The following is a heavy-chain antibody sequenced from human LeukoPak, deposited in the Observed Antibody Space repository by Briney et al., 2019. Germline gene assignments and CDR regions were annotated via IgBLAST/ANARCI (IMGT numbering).Heavy chain of an antibody. CDR1: GVSISTSTHY. J-gene: IGHJ4*02. V-gene: IGHV4-39*01. CDR3: VRQGGWGGAASLIEF. D-gene: IGHD2-15*01. CDR2: MFYRGST. Sequence: SETLSLTCTVSGVSISTSTHYWAWIRQPPGKGLEWIGSMFYRGSTYYNASLKSRVTLSVDTSRNQFSLKLSSVTPSDTAMYYCVRQGGWGGAASLIEFWGQGTLVTVSS.